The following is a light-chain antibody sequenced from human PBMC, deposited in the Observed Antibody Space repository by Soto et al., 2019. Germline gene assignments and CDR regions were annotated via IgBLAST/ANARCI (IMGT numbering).Light chain of an antibody. V-gene: IGLV2-14*01. CDR3: RFNSSRSTLV. CDR1: SSDVGGYNY. J-gene: IGLJ2*01. CDR2: DVS. Sequence: QSALTQPASVSGSPGQSITISCTGTSSDVGGYNYVSWYQQHPGKAPKLMIYDVSNRPSGVSNRFSGSKSGNTASLTISGLQAEDGAGYYCRFNSSRSTLVIGGGTQLTVL.